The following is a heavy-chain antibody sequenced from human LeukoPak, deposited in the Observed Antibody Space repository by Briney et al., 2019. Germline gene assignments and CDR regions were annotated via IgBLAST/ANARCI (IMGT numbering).Heavy chain of an antibody. V-gene: IGHV3-20*04. CDR2: INWNGGST. CDR1: GFTFDDYG. J-gene: IGHJ4*02. Sequence: GGSLRLSCAASGFTFDDYGMSWVRQAPGKGLESVSGINWNGGSTGYADSVRGRFTISRDNAKNSLYLQMNTLRAEDTAVYFCARHNYYQFDYWGQGTLVTASS. CDR3: ARHNYYQFDY. D-gene: IGHD1-1*01.